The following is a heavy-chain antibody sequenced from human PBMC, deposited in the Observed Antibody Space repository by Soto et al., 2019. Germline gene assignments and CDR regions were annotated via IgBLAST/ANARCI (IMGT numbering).Heavy chain of an antibody. Sequence: SETLSLTCTVSGGSISSYYWSWIRQPPGKGLEWIGYIYYSGSTNYNPSLKSRVTISVDTSKNQFSLKLSSVTAADTAVYYCARLIAVAGFDYWGQGTLVTVSS. D-gene: IGHD6-19*01. J-gene: IGHJ4*02. CDR3: ARLIAVAGFDY. CDR2: IYYSGST. CDR1: GGSISSYY. V-gene: IGHV4-59*08.